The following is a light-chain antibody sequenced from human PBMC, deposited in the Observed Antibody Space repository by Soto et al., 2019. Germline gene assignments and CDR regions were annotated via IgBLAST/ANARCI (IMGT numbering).Light chain of an antibody. J-gene: IGLJ1*01. Sequence: QYALTQAASGSGSPGQSITISCTATSDDYVSWYQQHPGKTPKLMIYGVTNRPSGVSTRFSGSKSGNAASLTISGLQTEDEADYYCSSYTNSKTLLFGTGTKLTVL. CDR1: SDDY. CDR2: GVT. CDR3: SSYTNSKTLL. V-gene: IGLV2-14*01.